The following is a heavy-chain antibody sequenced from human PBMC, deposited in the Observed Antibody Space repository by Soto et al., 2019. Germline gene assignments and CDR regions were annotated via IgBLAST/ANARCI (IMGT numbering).Heavy chain of an antibody. J-gene: IGHJ5*02. V-gene: IGHV4-59*01. CDR2: IYYSGST. CDR3: ARVKGSSIAAKDWFDP. CDR1: VGSISIYY. Sequence: SEALSLTCRFSVGSISIYYWGLIRQPPGKGLEWIGYIYYSGSTNYNPSLKSRVTISVDTSKNQFSLKLSSVTAADTAVYYCARVKGSSIAAKDWFDPWGQGTLVTVSS. D-gene: IGHD6-6*01.